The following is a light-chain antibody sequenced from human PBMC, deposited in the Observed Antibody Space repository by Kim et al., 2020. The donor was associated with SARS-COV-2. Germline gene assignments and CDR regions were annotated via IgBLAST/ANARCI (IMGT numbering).Light chain of an antibody. J-gene: IGLJ3*02. CDR1: ISNIGSDV. V-gene: IGLV1-44*01. CDR2: SND. Sequence: GQSATTSGSGRISNIGSDVVNWYPQLPGTAPKLLMYSNDYRPSGVPDRFSGSKSGTSASLAISGLQSEDEADYYCAAWDDSLKGSVFGGGTQLTVL. CDR3: AAWDDSLKGSV.